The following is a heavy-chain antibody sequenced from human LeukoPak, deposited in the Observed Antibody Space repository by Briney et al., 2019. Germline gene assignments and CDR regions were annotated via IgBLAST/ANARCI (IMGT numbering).Heavy chain of an antibody. CDR1: GDSVSSNSAA. CDR2: TYYRRSKCYN. CDR3: ARDLDGGWYDFAY. V-gene: IGHV6-1*01. J-gene: IGHJ4*02. D-gene: IGHD6-19*01. Sequence: SHTLSLTCAISGDSVSSNSAAWNWIRQSPSRGVEWLGSTYYRRSKCYNEYGVSMKSRIMINPDTSRNQFSLPLNSVSPEDTAVYYCARDLDGGWYDFAYWGQGTLVTVSS.